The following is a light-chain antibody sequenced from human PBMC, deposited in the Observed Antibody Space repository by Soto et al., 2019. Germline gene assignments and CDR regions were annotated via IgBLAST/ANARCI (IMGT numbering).Light chain of an antibody. J-gene: IGKJ1*01. CDR3: QQQGSSPWT. V-gene: IGKV3-20*01. CDR2: GAS. CDR1: QSVSSSY. Sequence: EIVLTQSPGTLSLSPGERATLSCRASQSVSSSYFAWSQQKPGQAPRPLIYGASSRAIGIPDRFSGSGSGTDFTLTISRREPEEVAVEDCQQQGSSPWTSGQGNKVEIK.